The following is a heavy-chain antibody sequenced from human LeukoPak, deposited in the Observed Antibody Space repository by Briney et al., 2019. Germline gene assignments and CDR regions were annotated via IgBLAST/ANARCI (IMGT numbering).Heavy chain of an antibody. D-gene: IGHD6-13*01. CDR1: GFTFSSYA. CDR2: ISYDGSNK. CDR3: ARATSSSWWLFDY. J-gene: IGHJ4*02. Sequence: GGSLRLSCAASGFTFSSYAMHWVRQAPGKGLEWVAVISYDGSNKYYADSVKGRFTISRDNSKNTLYLQMNSLRAEDTAVYYCARATSSSWWLFDYWGQGTLVTVSS. V-gene: IGHV3-30-3*01.